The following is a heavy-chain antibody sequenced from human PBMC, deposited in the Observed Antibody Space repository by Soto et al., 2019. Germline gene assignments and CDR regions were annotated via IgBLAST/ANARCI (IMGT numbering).Heavy chain of an antibody. V-gene: IGHV4-39*01. J-gene: IGHJ4*02. CDR2: IYYSGST. CDR1: GGSISSSSYY. CDR3: ARQIPSYYDILTGYRYYFDY. Sequence: PPETLSLTCTVSGGSISSSSYYWGWIRQPPGKGLEWIGSIYYSGSTYYNPSLKSRVTISVDTSKNQFSLKLSSVTAADTAVYYCARQIPSYYDILTGYRYYFDYWGQGTLVTVSS. D-gene: IGHD3-9*01.